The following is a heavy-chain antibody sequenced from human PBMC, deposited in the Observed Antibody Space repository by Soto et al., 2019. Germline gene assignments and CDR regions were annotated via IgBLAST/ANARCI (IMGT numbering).Heavy chain of an antibody. J-gene: IGHJ4*02. CDR2: ISDTSSSK. V-gene: IGHV3-21*01. CDR1: GFTFRSYS. D-gene: IGHD6-19*01. Sequence: GSLRLSCAASGFTFRSYSMNWVRQAPGKGPEWVSSISDTSSSKYYADSIKGRFTISRDNAKNSLFLQMNSLRAEDTAVYFCARERGSWYYFDFWGQGTLVTVSS. CDR3: ARERGSWYYFDF.